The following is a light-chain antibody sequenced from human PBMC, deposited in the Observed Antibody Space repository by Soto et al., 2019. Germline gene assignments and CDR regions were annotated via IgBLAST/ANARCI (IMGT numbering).Light chain of an antibody. J-gene: IGLJ1*01. V-gene: IGLV2-23*02. Sequence: QSVLTQPASVSGSPGQSITISCTGTSSDVGSYNLVSWYQQHPGKAPKLMIYEVSKRPSGVSNRFSGSKSGNTASLTISGLQAEYEADYYCCSYAGSPYVFGTGTNVTVL. CDR3: CSYAGSPYV. CDR2: EVS. CDR1: SSDVGSYNL.